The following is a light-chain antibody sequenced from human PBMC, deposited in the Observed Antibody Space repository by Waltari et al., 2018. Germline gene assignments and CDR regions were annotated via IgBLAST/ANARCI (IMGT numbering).Light chain of an antibody. CDR3: QKYDFLPAT. Sequence: EIVLTQSPGTLSLSPGERANLSCRASQGVGKYLAWYQQRPRQSPRLLLYHASIRATRIPDRFSGSGSGTDFSLTISRLAPEDFAVYYCQKYDFLPATFGQGTTVEIK. CDR1: QGVGKY. V-gene: IGKV3-20*01. J-gene: IGKJ1*01. CDR2: HAS.